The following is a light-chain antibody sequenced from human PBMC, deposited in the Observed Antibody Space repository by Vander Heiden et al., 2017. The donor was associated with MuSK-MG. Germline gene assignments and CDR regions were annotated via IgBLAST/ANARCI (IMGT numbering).Light chain of an antibody. CDR2: GAS. Sequence: EIVMTQSPATLSVSPGERATLSCRASQSVSSNLAWYQQKPGQAPRLLIYGASTRATGIPASFSGSGSGTEFTLTISSLQSEDFAVYYCQQYNNWPSLTFGGGPRWRSN. J-gene: IGKJ4*01. CDR1: QSVSSN. CDR3: QQYNNWPSLT. V-gene: IGKV3-15*01.